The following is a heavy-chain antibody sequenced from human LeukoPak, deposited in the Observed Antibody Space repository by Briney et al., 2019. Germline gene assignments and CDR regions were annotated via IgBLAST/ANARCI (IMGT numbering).Heavy chain of an antibody. V-gene: IGHV3-74*01. CDR2: INSDGSST. J-gene: IGHJ4*02. Sequence: PGGSLRLSCSVSGFTFSRYWMHWGRQAPGKGLGWVSRINSDGSSTSHADSVKGRFTISRDNAKNTLYLQMNSLRAEDTGVYHCARGPTNNDYWGPGTLVTVSS. CDR3: ARGPTNNDY. CDR1: GFTFSRYW. D-gene: IGHD1/OR15-1a*01.